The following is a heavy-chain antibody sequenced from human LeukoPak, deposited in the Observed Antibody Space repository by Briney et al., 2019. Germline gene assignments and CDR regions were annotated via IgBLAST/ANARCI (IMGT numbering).Heavy chain of an antibody. CDR1: GDSISPYY. D-gene: IGHD3/OR15-3a*01. V-gene: IGHV4-59*01. CDR3: TRVWGGLARGAFDF. Sequence: KPSETLSLTCTVSGDSISPYYWTWIRQPPGKGLEYIGYIHYSGRTTYNPSLKGRVTISVDTSKKELSLRLTSVTAADTAVYYCTRVWGGLARGAFDFWGHGTMVTVSS. J-gene: IGHJ3*01. CDR2: IHYSGRT.